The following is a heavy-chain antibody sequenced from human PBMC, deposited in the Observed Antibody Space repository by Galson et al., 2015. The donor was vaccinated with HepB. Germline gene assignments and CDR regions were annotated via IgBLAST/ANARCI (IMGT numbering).Heavy chain of an antibody. CDR1: GDSVSSNSAA. J-gene: IGHJ4*02. CDR3: ARDLGYSTQAITIFGVAFDY. D-gene: IGHD3-3*01. CDR2: TYYRSKWYN. Sequence: CAISGDSVSSNSAAWNWIRQSPSRGLEWLGRTYYRSKWYNDYAVSVKSRITINPDTSKNQFSLQLNSVTPEDTAVYYCARDLGYSTQAITIFGVAFDYWGQGTLVTVSS. V-gene: IGHV6-1*01.